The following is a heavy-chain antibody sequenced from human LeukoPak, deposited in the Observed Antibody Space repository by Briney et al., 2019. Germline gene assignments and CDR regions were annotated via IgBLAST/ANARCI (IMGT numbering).Heavy chain of an antibody. CDR1: GFTFSSYS. J-gene: IGHJ4*02. Sequence: PGGSLRLSCAASGFTFSSYSMNWVRQAPGKGLEWVSSISSSSSYIYYADSVKGRFTISRDNAKNSLYLQMNSLRAEDTAVYYCAREARGSYFVDYWGQGTLVTVS. D-gene: IGHD1-26*01. CDR3: AREARGSYFVDY. V-gene: IGHV3-21*01. CDR2: ISSSSSYI.